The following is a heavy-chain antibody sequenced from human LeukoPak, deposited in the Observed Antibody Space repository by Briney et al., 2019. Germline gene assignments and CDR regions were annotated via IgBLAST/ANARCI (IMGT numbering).Heavy chain of an antibody. J-gene: IGHJ4*02. D-gene: IGHD3-10*01. V-gene: IGHV1-2*06. CDR3: ARARGTSGSYFREDFDY. CDR2: INPNSGGT. CDR1: GYTFTGYY. Sequence: ASVKVSCKASGYTFTGYYMHWVRQAPGQGLEWMGRINPNSGGTNYAQKFQGRVTMTRDTSISTAYMELSRLRSDDTAVYYCARARGTSGSYFREDFDYWGQGILVTVSS.